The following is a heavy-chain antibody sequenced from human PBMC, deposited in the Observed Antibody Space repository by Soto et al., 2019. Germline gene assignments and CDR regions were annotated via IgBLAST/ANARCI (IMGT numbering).Heavy chain of an antibody. D-gene: IGHD6-19*01. Sequence: QLQLQESGSGLVKPSQTLSLTCAVSGGSTSSGGYSWSWLRQPPGKGLEWIGYISHSGSTYYIPSVKSRVTISVDTSNTQVSLMLSSVTAADTAVYYWARGGLLPDYWGQGTLVTVSS. CDR1: GGSTSSGGYS. CDR3: ARGGLLPDY. CDR2: ISHSGST. J-gene: IGHJ4*02. V-gene: IGHV4-30-2*01.